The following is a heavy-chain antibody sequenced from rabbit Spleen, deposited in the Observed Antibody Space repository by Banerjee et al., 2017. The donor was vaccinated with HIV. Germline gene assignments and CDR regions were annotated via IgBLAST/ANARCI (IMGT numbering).Heavy chain of an antibody. D-gene: IGHD1-1*01. V-gene: IGHV1S40*01. J-gene: IGHJ4*01. CDR3: SRDLVSVIGWNFYL. Sequence: QSLEESGGGLVKPGASLTITCKDSGFSFISKTEMCWVRQAPGKGLVWIACINTSTGKPVYATLAKGRFTISKTSSPTVTLRMTSLTAADRATYFCSRDLVSVIGWNFYLWGQGTLVTVS. CDR2: INTSTGKP. CDR1: GFSFISKTE.